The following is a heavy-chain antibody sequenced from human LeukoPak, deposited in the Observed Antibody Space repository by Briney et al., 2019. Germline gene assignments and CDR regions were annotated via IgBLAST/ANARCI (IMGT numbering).Heavy chain of an antibody. CDR3: ATVLTGRFDY. J-gene: IGHJ4*02. V-gene: IGHV1-69*06. Sequence: SVKVSCKASGGTFSSYAISWVRQAPGQGLEWMGGIIPIFGTANYAQKFQGRVTMTEDTSTDTAYMELSSLRSEDTAVYYCATVLTGRFDYWGQGNLVTVSS. CDR1: GGTFSSYA. CDR2: IIPIFGTA. D-gene: IGHD1-26*01.